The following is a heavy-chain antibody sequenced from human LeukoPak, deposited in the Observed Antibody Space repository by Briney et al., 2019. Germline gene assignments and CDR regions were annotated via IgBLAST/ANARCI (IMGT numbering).Heavy chain of an antibody. V-gene: IGHV4-39*07. CDR1: GGSISSYY. CDR2: IYYSGST. D-gene: IGHD1-26*01. J-gene: IGHJ3*02. CDR3: AKVGATDRAFDI. Sequence: SETLSLTCTVSGGSISSYYWGWIRQPPGKGLEWIGSIYYSGSTYYNPSLKSRLTISVDTSKNQFSLKLSSVTAADTAVYYCAKVGATDRAFDIWGQGTMVTVSS.